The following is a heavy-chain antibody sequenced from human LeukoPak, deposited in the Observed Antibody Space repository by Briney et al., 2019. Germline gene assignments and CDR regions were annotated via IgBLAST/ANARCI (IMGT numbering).Heavy chain of an antibody. D-gene: IGHD1-26*01. Sequence: PGGSLRLSCAASGFTVSSNYMSWVRQAPGKGLEWVSVIYGGSSTYYADSVKGRFTISRDNSKNTLYLQMNSLRAEDTAVYCCARVQWELLYPDYWGQGTLVTVSS. CDR3: ARVQWELLYPDY. CDR2: IYGGSST. V-gene: IGHV3-66*01. CDR1: GFTVSSNY. J-gene: IGHJ4*02.